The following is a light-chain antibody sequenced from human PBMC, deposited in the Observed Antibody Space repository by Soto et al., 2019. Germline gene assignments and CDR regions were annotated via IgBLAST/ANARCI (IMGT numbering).Light chain of an antibody. Sequence: VLTQSPCPLTLSLVSRARLCCRASQSVSSNYLAWYQQKPGQSPKVRLYRASIWGPGIPDRSIGRGYGPDFTLTISRLEPEDFAVYYCQQSVSSPLTFGAGTKVDIK. CDR2: RAS. J-gene: IGKJ4*01. CDR3: QQSVSSPLT. V-gene: IGKV3-20*01. CDR1: QSVSSNY.